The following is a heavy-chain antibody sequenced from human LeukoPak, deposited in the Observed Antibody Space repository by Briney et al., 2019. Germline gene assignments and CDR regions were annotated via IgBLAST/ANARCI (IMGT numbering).Heavy chain of an antibody. CDR3: ARPKAAAGTIGAFDI. CDR1: GYTFTSYG. V-gene: IGHV1-18*01. D-gene: IGHD6-13*01. Sequence: ASVKVSCKASGYTFTSYGISWVRQAPGQGLEWMGWINPNNGGTNYAQKFQGRVTMTRDTSNSTAHMELSSLTSDDTAVYYCARPKAAAGTIGAFDIWGQGTMVTVSS. J-gene: IGHJ3*02. CDR2: INPNNGGT.